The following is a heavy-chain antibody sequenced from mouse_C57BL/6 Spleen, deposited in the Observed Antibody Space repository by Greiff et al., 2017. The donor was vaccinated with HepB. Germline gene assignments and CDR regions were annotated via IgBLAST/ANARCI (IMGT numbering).Heavy chain of an antibody. D-gene: IGHD1-1*01. J-gene: IGHJ4*01. CDR3: DRGSNDDGAIDG. CDR2: INPNKGGT. CDR1: GNTFTNYN. Sequence: VQLQQPGPELVKPGASVKIPCKASGNTFTNYNMDWVKQSHGKSLEWIGTINPNKGGTIYNKKFKGKATLTVDKSSSTAYMELRGLTSEDNAVYSCDRGSNDDGAIDGWGKGTSVTVSS. V-gene: IGHV1-18*01.